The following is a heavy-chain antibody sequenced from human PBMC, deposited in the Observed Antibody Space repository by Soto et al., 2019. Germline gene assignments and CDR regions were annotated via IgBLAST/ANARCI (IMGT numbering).Heavy chain of an antibody. CDR1: GFTFSSYS. Sequence: GGSLRLSCAASGFTFSSYSMNWVRQAPGKGLEWVSSISSSSSYIYYADSVKGRFTISRDNAKNSLYLQMNSLRAEDTAVYYCAKDSGIAVAPYYYYGMDVWGQGTTVTVSS. CDR3: AKDSGIAVAPYYYYGMDV. D-gene: IGHD6-19*01. CDR2: ISSSSSYI. V-gene: IGHV3-21*01. J-gene: IGHJ6*02.